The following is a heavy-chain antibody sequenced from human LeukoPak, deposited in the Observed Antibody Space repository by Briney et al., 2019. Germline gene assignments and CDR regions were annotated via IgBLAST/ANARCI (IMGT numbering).Heavy chain of an antibody. D-gene: IGHD3-16*01. V-gene: IGHV4-59*01. CDR2: DYYSGST. Sequence: PSETLSLTCTVSGGSISSYFWSWIRQPPGKGLEWIGYDYYSGSTNYNPSLKSRVTISVDTSKNQFSLKLSSVTAADTAVYYGTRGGGGGPFDYWGKGPLVTVSS. J-gene: IGHJ4*02. CDR1: GGSISSYF. CDR3: TRGGGGGPFDY.